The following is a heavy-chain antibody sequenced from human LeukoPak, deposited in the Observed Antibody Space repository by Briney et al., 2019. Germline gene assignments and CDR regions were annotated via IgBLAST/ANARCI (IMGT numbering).Heavy chain of an antibody. Sequence: NPSETLSLTCTVSGGSISSYYWSWIRQPPGKGLEWIGYIYYSGSTNYNPSLKSRVTISVDTSKNQFSLKLSSVTAADTAVYYCARHSGYGSGEKNWFDPWGQGTLVTVSS. D-gene: IGHD3-10*01. V-gene: IGHV4-59*08. CDR3: ARHSGYGSGEKNWFDP. CDR1: GGSISSYY. CDR2: IYYSGST. J-gene: IGHJ5*02.